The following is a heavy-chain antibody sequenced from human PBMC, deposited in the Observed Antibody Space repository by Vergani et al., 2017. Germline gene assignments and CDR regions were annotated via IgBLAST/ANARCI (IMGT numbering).Heavy chain of an antibody. D-gene: IGHD4-11*01. J-gene: IGHJ4*02. V-gene: IGHV3-30-3*01. CDR3: AKEDYSNYEIDY. Sequence: QVQLVESGGGVVQPGRSLRLSCAASGFTFSSYAMHWVRQAPGKGLEWVAVISYDGSNKYYADSVKGRFTISRDNSKNTLYLQMNSLRAEDTAVYYCAKEDYSNYEIDYWGQGTLVTVSS. CDR2: ISYDGSNK. CDR1: GFTFSSYA.